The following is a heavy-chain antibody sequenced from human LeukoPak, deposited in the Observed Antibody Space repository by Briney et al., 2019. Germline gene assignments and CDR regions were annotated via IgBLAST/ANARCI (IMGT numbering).Heavy chain of an antibody. V-gene: IGHV4-59*01. CDR3: ARTSIFGVVPTHFDY. Sequence: NSSEILSLTCTVSGGSISSYYWSWIRQPPGKGLEWIGYIYYSGSTNYNPSLKSRVTISVDTSKNQFSLKLSSVTAADTAVYYCARTSIFGVVPTHFDYWGQGTLVTVSS. D-gene: IGHD3-3*01. CDR2: IYYSGST. J-gene: IGHJ4*02. CDR1: GGSISSYY.